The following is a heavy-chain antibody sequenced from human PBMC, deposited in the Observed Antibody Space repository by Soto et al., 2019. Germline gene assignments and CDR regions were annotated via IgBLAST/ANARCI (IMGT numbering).Heavy chain of an antibody. V-gene: IGHV2-5*02. CDR3: AHLYCSGGSCYPDLDY. J-gene: IGHJ4*02. D-gene: IGHD2-15*01. CDR1: GFSLSTSGVG. CDR2: IYWDDDK. Sequence: QITLKESGPTLVKPTQTLTLTCTFSGFSLSTSGVGVGWIRQPPGKALEWLALIYWDDDKRYSPSLKSRLTITKDTTNNQVVLTMTDMDPVDTATYYCAHLYCSGGSCYPDLDYWGQGTLVTVSS.